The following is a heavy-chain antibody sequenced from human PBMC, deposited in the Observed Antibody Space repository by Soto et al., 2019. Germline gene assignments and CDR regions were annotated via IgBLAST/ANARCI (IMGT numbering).Heavy chain of an antibody. Sequence: GGSLRLSCAASGFTFSSYAMSWVRQAPGKGLEWVSAISGSGGSTYYADTVKGRFTISRANSKNTLYLQMNSLSAEDTAVYYCSRDLAAAGTHYYYYYGMDVWGQGTTVTVSS. CDR3: SRDLAAAGTHYYYYYGMDV. D-gene: IGHD6-13*01. V-gene: IGHV3-23*01. CDR1: GFTFSSYA. J-gene: IGHJ6*02. CDR2: ISGSGGST.